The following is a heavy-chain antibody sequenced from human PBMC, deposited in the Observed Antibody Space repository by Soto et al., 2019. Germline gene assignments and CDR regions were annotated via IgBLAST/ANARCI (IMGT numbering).Heavy chain of an antibody. J-gene: IGHJ4*02. CDR1: ESTVSRDW. CDR3: AGGVGDAF. CDR2: INQDGSEK. Sequence: EVHLVESGGGLVQTGGSLRLSCAIFESTVSRDWMNWVRQAPGKGLEWVAHINQDGSEKYYVDSVKGRFTISRDNAKKSMYVQMNSLRPADTGMYYCAGGVGDAFWGQGFLVTVSS. V-gene: IGHV3-7*04. D-gene: IGHD1-26*01.